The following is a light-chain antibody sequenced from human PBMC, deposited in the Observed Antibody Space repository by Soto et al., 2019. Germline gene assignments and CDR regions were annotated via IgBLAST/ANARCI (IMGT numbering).Light chain of an antibody. Sequence: QSVLTQPPSVSGAPGQRVTISCTGSSSNIGAGYDVHWYQQLPGTAPKLLIYGNSNRPSGVPDRFSGSKSGTSASLAITGLQAEDEADYYCQSYDSSLIYVFGTGTKAT. V-gene: IGLV1-40*01. CDR1: SSNIGAGYD. CDR3: QSYDSSLIYV. J-gene: IGLJ1*01. CDR2: GNS.